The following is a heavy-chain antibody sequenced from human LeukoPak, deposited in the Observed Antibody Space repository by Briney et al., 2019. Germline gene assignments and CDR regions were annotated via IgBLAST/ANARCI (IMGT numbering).Heavy chain of an antibody. V-gene: IGHV3-74*01. CDR2: INSDGSST. CDR1: GFTFSSYW. Sequence: PGGSLRLSCAASGFTFSSYWMHWVRQAPGKGLVWVSRINSDGSSTSYADSVKGRFTISRDNAKNTLYLQMNSLRAEDTAVYYCARAVYYYDSSGYYIPLGFDYWGQGTLVTVSS. CDR3: ARAVYYYDSSGYYIPLGFDY. D-gene: IGHD3-22*01. J-gene: IGHJ4*02.